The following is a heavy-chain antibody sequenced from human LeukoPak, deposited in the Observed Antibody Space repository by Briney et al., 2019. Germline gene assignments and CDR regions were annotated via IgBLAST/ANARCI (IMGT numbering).Heavy chain of an antibody. CDR3: AKEEGWGVNSFDM. Sequence: GGSLRLSCAASGFTFSSYSMNWVRQAPGKGLEWVSSISSSSSYIYYADSVKGRFTISRDNSKNTLYLQMNSLRAEDTAVYYCAKEEGWGVNSFDMWGQGTMVTVSS. V-gene: IGHV3-21*01. J-gene: IGHJ3*02. D-gene: IGHD1-26*01. CDR1: GFTFSSYS. CDR2: ISSSSSYI.